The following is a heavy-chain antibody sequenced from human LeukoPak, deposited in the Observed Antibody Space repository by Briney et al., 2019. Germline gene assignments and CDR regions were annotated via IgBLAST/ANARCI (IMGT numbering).Heavy chain of an antibody. V-gene: IGHV1-18*01. Sequence: ASVKVSCKASGYTFTSYGISWVRQAPGQGLEWMGWISAYNGNTNYAQKLQGGVTMTTDTSTSTAYMELRSLRSDDTAVYYCARNEEIVVVVGGGYWGQGTLVTVSS. D-gene: IGHD2-15*01. CDR2: ISAYNGNT. J-gene: IGHJ4*02. CDR3: ARNEEIVVVVGGGY. CDR1: GYTFTSYG.